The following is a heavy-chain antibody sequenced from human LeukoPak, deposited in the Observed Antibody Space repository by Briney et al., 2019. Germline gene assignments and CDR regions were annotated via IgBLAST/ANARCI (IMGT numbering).Heavy chain of an antibody. J-gene: IGHJ4*02. CDR3: AKGLRGWYFLFDY. Sequence: PGGSLRLSCAASGFTFSNYAMNWVRQAPGKGLEWVSAISGRGISTYYVDSVKGRFTISRDNSKNTLYLQMNSLRAEDTAVYYCAKGLRGWYFLFDYWGQGTLVTVSS. CDR2: ISGRGIST. V-gene: IGHV3-23*01. CDR1: GFTFSNYA. D-gene: IGHD6-19*01.